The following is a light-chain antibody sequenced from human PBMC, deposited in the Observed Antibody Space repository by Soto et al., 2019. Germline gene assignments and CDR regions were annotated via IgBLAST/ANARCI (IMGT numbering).Light chain of an antibody. J-gene: IGKJ2*01. CDR1: QSVSSN. Sequence: EIVMTQSPATLSVSPGERATLSCRASQSVSSNLSWYQQKPGQAPSLLIYGSYTRATGIPASFSGSGSGTEFTLTISSLQSEDFAVYSCQQYNNWPPYTFGQGTKLEIK. CDR3: QQYNNWPPYT. CDR2: GSY. V-gene: IGKV3-15*01.